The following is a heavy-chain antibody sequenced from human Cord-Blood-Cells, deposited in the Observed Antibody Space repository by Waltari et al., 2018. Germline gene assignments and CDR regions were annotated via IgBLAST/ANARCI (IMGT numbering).Heavy chain of an antibody. CDR1: GGSISSSRYY. J-gene: IGHJ2*01. CDR2: IYCSGAT. CDR3: ARHRPHYGDSPGWYFDL. D-gene: IGHD4-17*01. V-gene: IGHV4-39*01. Sequence: QLQLQESGPGLVKPSETLSLTCTVSGGSISSSRYYWGWIGQLPGKGLEWIGRIYCSGATYSTPPLKIRVTTSVVTSKNQFSLKRSSVTAADTAVYYCARHRPHYGDSPGWYFDLWGRGTLVTVS.